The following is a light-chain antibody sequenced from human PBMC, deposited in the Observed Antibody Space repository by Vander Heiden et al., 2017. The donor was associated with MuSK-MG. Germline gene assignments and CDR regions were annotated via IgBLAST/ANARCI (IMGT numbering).Light chain of an antibody. J-gene: IGKJ2*01. CDR2: AAS. CDR1: QGISSD. CDR3: QQLNSYPQT. V-gene: IGKV1-9*01. Sequence: DIQLTQSPSFLSTSVGDRITVTGRASQGISSDLTWYQQKPGKAPKLLIYAASTLQSWVPSRFSGSGSGTDFTLTISSLQPEDFATYYCQQLNSYPQTFGQGTKLEIK.